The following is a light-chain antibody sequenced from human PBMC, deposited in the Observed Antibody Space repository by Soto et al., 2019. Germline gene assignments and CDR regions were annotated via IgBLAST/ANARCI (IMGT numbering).Light chain of an antibody. V-gene: IGLV2-14*03. CDR3: SSYTSSSTRV. J-gene: IGLJ1*01. CDR2: EVS. CDR1: SSDVGSYYY. Sequence: QSVLTQPASVSGSPGQSITISCTGSSSDVGSYYYFSWYQQHPYKAPKLMIYEVSNRPSGVSNRFSGSKSVNTATLTISGLQAEDEADYYCSSYTSSSTRVFGTGTKVTVL.